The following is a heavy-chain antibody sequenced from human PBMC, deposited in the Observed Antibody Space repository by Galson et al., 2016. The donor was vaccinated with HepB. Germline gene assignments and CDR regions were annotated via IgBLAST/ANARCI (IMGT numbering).Heavy chain of an antibody. V-gene: IGHV1-69*13. J-gene: IGHJ4*02. D-gene: IGHD3-10*01. CDR3: ARVELRGRGNGYFDH. CDR1: GGAFSRCA. CDR2: IIPIFGTV. Sequence: SVKVSCKASGGAFSRCAISWVRLAPGQGLEWMGGIIPIFGTVNYAQKFQGRVTINADEFTSTAYMEVSSLTSEDTAVYYCARVELRGRGNGYFDHWGQGTLVTVSS.